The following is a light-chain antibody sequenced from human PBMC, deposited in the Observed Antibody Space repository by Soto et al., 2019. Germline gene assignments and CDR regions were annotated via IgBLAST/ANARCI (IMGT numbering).Light chain of an antibody. J-gene: IGLJ2*01. CDR3: ASFAGRSTV. CDR1: SSDVGGYDY. Sequence: QSALTQPASVSGSPGQSINISCTGTSSDVGGYDYVSWYQQHTGKAPKLLIYDVTNRPSGVSDRFSGSKSDNTASLTISGLQAEDEADYHCASFAGRSTVFGGGTKRTVL. CDR2: DVT. V-gene: IGLV2-14*03.